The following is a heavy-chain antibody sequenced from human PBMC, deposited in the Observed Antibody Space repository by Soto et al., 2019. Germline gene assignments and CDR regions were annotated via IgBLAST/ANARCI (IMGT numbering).Heavy chain of an antibody. CDR2: ISSSSSYI. J-gene: IGHJ3*02. Sequence: GGSLRLSCAASGFTFSSYSMNWVRQAPGKGLEWVSSISSSSSYIYYADSVKGRFTISRDNAKNSLYLQMNSLRAEDTAVYYCASLGIQLWSHPLKPLSSGLSHPVDI. V-gene: IGHV3-21*01. D-gene: IGHD5-18*01. CDR3: ASLGIQLWSHPLKPLSSGLSHPVDI. CDR1: GFTFSSYS.